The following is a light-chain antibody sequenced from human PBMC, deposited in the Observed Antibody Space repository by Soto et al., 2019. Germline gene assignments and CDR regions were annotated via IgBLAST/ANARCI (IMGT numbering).Light chain of an antibody. CDR2: EVI. V-gene: IGLV2-14*01. J-gene: IGLJ3*02. CDR1: SSDVGGYNY. Sequence: QSALTQPASVSGSPGQSITISCTGSSSDVGGYNYVSWYQQHPGKAPKLMIYEVINRPSGVSSRFSGSKSGNTAYLTISGLKAEDEADYYCCSYTSSDTHLVFGGGTHLTVL. CDR3: CSYTSSDTHLV.